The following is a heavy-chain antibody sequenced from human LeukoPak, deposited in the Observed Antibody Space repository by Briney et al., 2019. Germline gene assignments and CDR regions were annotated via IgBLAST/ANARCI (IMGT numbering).Heavy chain of an antibody. CDR3: ARNTSGFKLGDAFDI. V-gene: IGHV3-23*01. CDR2: ISGGAYST. CDR1: GCTFSSYA. J-gene: IGHJ3*02. D-gene: IGHD3-22*01. Sequence: GGSLRLSCAASGCTFSSYAMTWVRQAPGKGLEWVSAISGGAYSTSYADSVKGRFTISRDNSKNTLYLQMNSLRAEDTAIYYCARNTSGFKLGDAFDIWGQGTMVTVSS.